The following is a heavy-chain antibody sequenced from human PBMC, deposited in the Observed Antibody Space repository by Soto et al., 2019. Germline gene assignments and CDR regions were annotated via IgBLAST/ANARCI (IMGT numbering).Heavy chain of an antibody. V-gene: IGHV3-7*01. CDR2: IKQDGSEK. CDR3: ARDPPEGYYDSSGRYDY. Sequence: EVQLVESGGGLVKPGGSLRLSCAASGFTFSSYWMSWVRQAPGKGLEWVANIKQDGSEKYYVDSVKGRFTISRDNAKNSLYLQMNSLRAEDTAVYYCARDPPEGYYDSSGRYDYWGQGTLVTVSS. J-gene: IGHJ4*02. D-gene: IGHD3-22*01. CDR1: GFTFSSYW.